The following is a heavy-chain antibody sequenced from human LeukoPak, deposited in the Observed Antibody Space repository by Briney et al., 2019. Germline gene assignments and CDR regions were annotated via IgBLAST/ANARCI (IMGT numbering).Heavy chain of an antibody. V-gene: IGHV4-59*12. CDR1: GGSISSYY. CDR2: IYYSGST. CDR3: ARGLHYNILTGGMDV. Sequence: SETLSLTCTVSGGSISSYYWSWIRQPPGKGLEWIGYIYYSGSTNYNPSLKSRVTISVDTSKKQFSLNLRSVTAADTAVYYCARGLHYNILTGGMDVWGQGTTVIVSS. J-gene: IGHJ6*02. D-gene: IGHD3-9*01.